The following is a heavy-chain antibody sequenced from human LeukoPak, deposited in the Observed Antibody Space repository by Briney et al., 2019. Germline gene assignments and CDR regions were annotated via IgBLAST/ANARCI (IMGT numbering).Heavy chain of an antibody. CDR2: IRYDGSNK. CDR1: GFTFSSYG. V-gene: IGHV3-30*02. D-gene: IGHD4-23*01. J-gene: IGHJ4*02. Sequence: GGSLRLSCAASGFTFSSYGMHWVRQAPGKGLEWVAFIRYDGSNKYYADSVKGRFTISRDNSKNTLYLQMNSLRAEDTAVYYCAKDRYGGSDYWVQGTLVTVSS. CDR3: AKDRYGGSDY.